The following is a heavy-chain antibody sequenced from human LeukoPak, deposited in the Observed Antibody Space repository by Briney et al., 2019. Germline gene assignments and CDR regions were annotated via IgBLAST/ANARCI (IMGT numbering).Heavy chain of an antibody. D-gene: IGHD6-13*01. CDR3: ARDLAAGTRDAFDI. Sequence: SETLSLTSTVYTYSISNIYYWGWIPQPPGKGLEWIGSNYHSGSTNYNPSLKSRVTISADKSKNQFSLKLSCVTAADTAVYYCARDLAAGTRDAFDIWGQGTMVTVSS. CDR2: NYHSGST. V-gene: IGHV4-38-2*02. CDR1: TYSISNIYY. J-gene: IGHJ3*02.